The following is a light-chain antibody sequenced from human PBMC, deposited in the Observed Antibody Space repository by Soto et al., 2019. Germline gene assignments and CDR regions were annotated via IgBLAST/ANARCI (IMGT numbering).Light chain of an antibody. CDR2: NTF. CDR1: QSVVNYQ. CDR3: QQYGALPPR. Sequence: EVVLTQSPGTLSLSPGERATLSCRTSQSVVNYQLAWYRQKPGQAPRLLIYNTFHRATGIPDRFSGTGSETDFTLTISRLEPEDFAVYHCQQYGALPPRFGQGTRVAIK. J-gene: IGKJ1*01. V-gene: IGKV3-20*01.